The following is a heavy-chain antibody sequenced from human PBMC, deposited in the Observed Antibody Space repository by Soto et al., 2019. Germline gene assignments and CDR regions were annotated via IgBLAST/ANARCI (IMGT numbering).Heavy chain of an antibody. CDR3: ARPRDDFWSGYYRDYYGMDV. D-gene: IGHD3-3*01. CDR2: IIPIFGTA. CDR1: GGTFSSYA. V-gene: IGHV1-69*13. Sequence: GASVKVSCKASGGTFSSYAISWVRQAPGQGLEWMGGIIPIFGTANYAQKFQGRVTITADESTSTAYVELSSLRSGDTAVYYCARPRDDFWSGYYRDYYGMDVWGQGTTVTVSS. J-gene: IGHJ6*02.